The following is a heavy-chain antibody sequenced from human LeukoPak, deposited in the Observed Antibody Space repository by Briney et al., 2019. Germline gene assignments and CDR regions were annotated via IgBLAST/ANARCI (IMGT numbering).Heavy chain of an antibody. D-gene: IGHD3-9*01. CDR2: IYYSGST. Sequence: SETLSLTCTVSGGSISSGSYYWSWIRQPPGKGLEWIGYIYYSGSTNYNPSLKSRVTISVDTSKNQFSLKLSSVTAADTAVYYCARGSLRYFGFDPWGQGTLVTVSS. CDR1: GGSISSGSYY. V-gene: IGHV4-61*01. CDR3: ARGSLRYFGFDP. J-gene: IGHJ5*02.